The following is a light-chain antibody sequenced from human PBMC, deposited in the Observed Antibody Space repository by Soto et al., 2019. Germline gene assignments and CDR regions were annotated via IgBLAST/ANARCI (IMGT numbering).Light chain of an antibody. V-gene: IGKV3-20*01. Sequence: VILSQSPGTLSLSREQRXXXXXXXIQRLSASDIAWYQQKPGQAPKFLIYGVSSRATGIPDRFSGSGSGTDFTLTISRLEPEDFAVYHCQQYGSSTLITFGQGTRLEIK. CDR3: QQYGSSTLIT. J-gene: IGKJ5*01. CDR2: GVS. CDR1: QRLSASD.